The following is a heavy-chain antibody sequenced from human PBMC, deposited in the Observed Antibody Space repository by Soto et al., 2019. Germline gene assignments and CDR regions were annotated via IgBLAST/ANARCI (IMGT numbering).Heavy chain of an antibody. V-gene: IGHV1-69*13. J-gene: IGHJ6*03. CDR2: IIPKLGTA. Sequence: SVKVSCKASGGTFNNYPVTWVRQAPGQGLEWMGGIIPKLGTANYAQKFEGRVTITADESTNTAYMELNSLRPEDTAVYYCARVTPYYDFWSGYYYYYMDVWGKGTTVTVSS. CDR3: ARVTPYYDFWSGYYYYYMDV. D-gene: IGHD3-3*01. CDR1: GGTFNNYP.